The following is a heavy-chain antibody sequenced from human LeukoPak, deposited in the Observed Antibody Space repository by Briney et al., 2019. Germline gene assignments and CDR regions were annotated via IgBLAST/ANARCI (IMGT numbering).Heavy chain of an antibody. D-gene: IGHD5-18*01. CDR3: AKDRGYRYGIFEY. V-gene: IGHV3-66*01. CDR1: GFTASSNY. Sequence: GGSLRLSCAASGFTASSNYMSCVPEAPGKGLEGVSVIYSRCSTYCADSVKDRFTISRDNSKNTLYLQMNSLRSDDTAVYYCAKDRGYRYGIFEYWGQGTLVTVSS. J-gene: IGHJ4*02. CDR2: IYSRCST.